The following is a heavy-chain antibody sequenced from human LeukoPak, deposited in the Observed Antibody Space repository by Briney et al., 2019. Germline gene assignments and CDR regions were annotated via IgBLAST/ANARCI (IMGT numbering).Heavy chain of an antibody. D-gene: IGHD1-26*01. CDR1: GFTFTSYS. J-gene: IGHJ4*02. V-gene: IGHV3-23*01. Sequence: GGSLRLSWAASGFTFTSYSMNWARQAPGRGLGWVSTISGGGGSTYYADSVKGRFTISRDNSKNTLYLQVNSLRAEDTAVYYCAKGGKWDVTPFDYWGQGTLVTVSS. CDR2: ISGGGGST. CDR3: AKGGKWDVTPFDY.